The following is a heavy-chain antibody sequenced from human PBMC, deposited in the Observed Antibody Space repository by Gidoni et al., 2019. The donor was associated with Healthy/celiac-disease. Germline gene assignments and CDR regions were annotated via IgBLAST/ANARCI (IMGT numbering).Heavy chain of an antibody. J-gene: IGHJ4*02. CDR3: VRDRFTMIVGAFGGYYFDY. D-gene: IGHD3-22*01. CDR2: ISYDGSNK. Sequence: QVQLVESGGGVVQPGRSLRLSCAASGFPFSSYALHWVRQAPGKGLEWVAVISYDGSNKYYADSVKGRFTISRDNSKNTLYLQMNSLRAEDTAVYYCVRDRFTMIVGAFGGYYFDYWGQGTLVTVSS. V-gene: IGHV3-30-3*01. CDR1: GFPFSSYA.